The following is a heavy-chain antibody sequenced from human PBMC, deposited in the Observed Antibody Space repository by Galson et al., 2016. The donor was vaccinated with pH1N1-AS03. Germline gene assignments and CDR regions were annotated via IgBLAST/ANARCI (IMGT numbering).Heavy chain of an antibody. V-gene: IGHV1-2*06. J-gene: IGHJ4*02. D-gene: IGHD1-26*01. CDR3: ARGGGSALDS. CDR1: GYTFTDYF. Sequence: SVKVSCKASGYTFTDYFVYWVRQAPGQGLEWMGRINPNSGVTKFAQKFQGTVSMTTDTSTRTAYMELSRLRSDDTAVYYCARGGGSALDSWGQGTLVTVSS. CDR2: INPNSGVT.